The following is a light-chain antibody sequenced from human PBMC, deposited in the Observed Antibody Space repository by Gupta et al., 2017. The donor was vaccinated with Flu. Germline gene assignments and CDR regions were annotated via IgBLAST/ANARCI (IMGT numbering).Light chain of an antibody. CDR1: NIGSKS. V-gene: IGLV3-21*02. Sequence: SYVLNQPPSVSVAPGQTDNITRGGDNIGSKSVHWYQQKPGQAPVVVVYADSDRPSGIPERFSGSNSGNTATLTISRVEAGDEAEYYCQVWHISSDHLRVFGGGTKVTVL. J-gene: IGLJ3*02. CDR2: ADS. CDR3: QVWHISSDHLRV.